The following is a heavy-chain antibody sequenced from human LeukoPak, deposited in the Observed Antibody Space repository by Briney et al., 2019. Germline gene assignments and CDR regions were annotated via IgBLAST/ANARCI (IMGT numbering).Heavy chain of an antibody. CDR2: IYYSGNT. D-gene: IGHD5-24*01. J-gene: IGHJ5*01. V-gene: IGHV4-59*08. CDR3: ARLLSRADSFDP. CDR1: GGSINNYY. Sequence: SETLSPTCTVSGGSINNYYRSWIRQSPGKGPEWIGYIYYSGNTDYNPSLKSRVTFTVDTSKNRYSLKLSSVTAADTAVYYCARLLSRADSFDPWGQGTLVTVSS.